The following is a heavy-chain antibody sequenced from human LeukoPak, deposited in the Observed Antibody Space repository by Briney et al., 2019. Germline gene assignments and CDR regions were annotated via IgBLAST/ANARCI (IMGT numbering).Heavy chain of an antibody. V-gene: IGHV4-59*08. J-gene: IGHJ6*03. CDR1: GDSIASHY. CDR2: LHFSGGT. CDR3: ARLKGSSGWYVGYYYYYMDV. Sequence: ETLSLTCTVSGDSIASHYWTWIRQAPGKGLEWLGYLHFSGGTNYNPSLKSRVTISVDTSKNQFSLKLSSVTAADTAVYYCARLKGSSGWYVGYYYYYMDVWGKGTTVTVSS. D-gene: IGHD6-19*01.